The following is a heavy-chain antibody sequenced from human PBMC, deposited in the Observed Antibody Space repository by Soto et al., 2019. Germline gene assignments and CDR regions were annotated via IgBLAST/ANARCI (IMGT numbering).Heavy chain of an antibody. CDR2: MNPNSGTT. CDR3: VRYGVAAAY. Sequence: ASVNVSCKSSGYSFTTHNSNWVRQATGQGLEWMGWMNPNSGTTGYAQKFQDRITLTRDTSKTTAYMELSSLTSDDTAVYFCVRYGVAAAYWGQGTQVTVSS. V-gene: IGHV1-8*02. J-gene: IGHJ4*01. CDR1: GYSFTTHN. D-gene: IGHD2-8*01.